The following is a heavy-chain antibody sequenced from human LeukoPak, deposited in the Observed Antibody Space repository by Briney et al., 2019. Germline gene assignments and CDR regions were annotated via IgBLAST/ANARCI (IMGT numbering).Heavy chain of an antibody. Sequence: APVKVSCKASGYTFTSYGISWVRQAPGQGLEWMGWISAYNGNTNYAQKLQGRVTMTTDTSTSTAYMELRSLRSDDTAVYYCARCRNYDFWSGYYRSMDWFDPWGQGTLVTVSS. V-gene: IGHV1-18*01. CDR1: GYTFTSYG. J-gene: IGHJ5*02. CDR2: ISAYNGNT. D-gene: IGHD3-3*01. CDR3: ARCRNYDFWSGYYRSMDWFDP.